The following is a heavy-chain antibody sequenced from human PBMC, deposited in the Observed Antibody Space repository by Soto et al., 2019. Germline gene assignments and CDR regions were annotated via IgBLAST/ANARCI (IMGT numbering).Heavy chain of an antibody. D-gene: IGHD2-21*01. J-gene: IGHJ4*02. V-gene: IGHV3-48*03. CDR1: VFTFSDYE. Sequence: GSLRLSCVGSVFTFSDYEMNWVRQAPGKGLEWVSYIDSSGSGIYYADSMKGRFTTFRDNAKNSLYLQMNSLRGEDTAVYHCAREELNCGGDCFVYWGQGTPVTVSS. CDR3: AREELNCGGDCFVY. CDR2: IDSSGSGI.